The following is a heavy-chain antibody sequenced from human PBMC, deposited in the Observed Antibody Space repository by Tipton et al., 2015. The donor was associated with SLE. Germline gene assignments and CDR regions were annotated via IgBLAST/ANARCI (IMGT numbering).Heavy chain of an antibody. CDR1: GGSISSYY. J-gene: IGHJ4*02. V-gene: IGHV4-34*01. CDR2: INHSGST. Sequence: TLSLTCTVSGGSISSYYWSWIRQPPGKGLEWIGEINHSGSTNYNPSLKNRVTISVDTSKNQFSLKLSSVTAADTAVYYCARLETGTTSNFDYWGQGTLVTVSS. CDR3: ARLETGTTSNFDY. D-gene: IGHD1-1*01.